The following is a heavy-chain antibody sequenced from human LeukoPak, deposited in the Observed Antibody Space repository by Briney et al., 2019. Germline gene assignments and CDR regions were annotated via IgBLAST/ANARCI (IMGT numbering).Heavy chain of an antibody. CDR2: ISYDGSNK. V-gene: IGHV3-30-3*01. D-gene: IGHD3-16*02. CDR1: GFTFSSYA. CDR3: ARGGMITFGGVIVSGTPGAFDI. Sequence: PGRSLRLSCAASGFTFSSYAMHWVRQAPGKGLEWVAVISYDGSNKYYADSVKGRFTISRDNSKNTLYLQMNSLRAEDTAVYYCARGGMITFGGVIVSGTPGAFDIWGQGTMVTVS. J-gene: IGHJ3*02.